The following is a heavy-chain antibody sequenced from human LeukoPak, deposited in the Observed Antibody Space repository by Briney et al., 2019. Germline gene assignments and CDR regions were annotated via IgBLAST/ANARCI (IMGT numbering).Heavy chain of an antibody. CDR2: ISISSSYI. D-gene: IGHD3-22*01. J-gene: IGHJ4*02. CDR3: ARGPQKNGHSSGYPGYFDY. V-gene: IGHV3-21*01. Sequence: GGSLRLSGAASGFTFSSYSISWDRQAPGKGLEWVSSISISSSYIYYADSVKGRFTISRDNAKNSLYLQMNSLRAEDTAVYYCARGPQKNGHSSGYPGYFDYWGQGTLVTVSS. CDR1: GFTFSSYS.